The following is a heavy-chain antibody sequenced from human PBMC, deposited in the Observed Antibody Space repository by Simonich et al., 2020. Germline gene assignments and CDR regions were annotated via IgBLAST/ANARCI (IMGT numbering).Heavy chain of an antibody. D-gene: IGHD6-13*01. Sequence: QLQLQESGPGLVEPSETLSLTCTVSGGSISSSSYYWGWIRQPPGKGLGWIGGIYYGASTYYNPSLKSQVTISVATSKNQFPLKLSSVTAADTAVYYCARHAGFAFDIWGQGTMVTVSS. CDR1: GGSISSSSYY. V-gene: IGHV4-39*01. CDR2: IYYGAST. J-gene: IGHJ3*02. CDR3: ARHAGFAFDI.